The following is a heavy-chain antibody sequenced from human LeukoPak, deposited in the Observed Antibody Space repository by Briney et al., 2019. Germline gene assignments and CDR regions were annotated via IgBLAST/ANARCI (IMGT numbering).Heavy chain of an antibody. Sequence: GGSLRLSCAASGFTFDDYAMHWVRQAPGKGLEWVSLISGDGGSTYYGDSVTGRFTISRDNSKNSLYLQMNSLRTEDTALYYCAKDIYDYYDSSGYTDWGQGTLVTVSS. CDR1: GFTFDDYA. V-gene: IGHV3-43*02. CDR3: AKDIYDYYDSSGYTD. D-gene: IGHD3-22*01. CDR2: ISGDGGST. J-gene: IGHJ4*02.